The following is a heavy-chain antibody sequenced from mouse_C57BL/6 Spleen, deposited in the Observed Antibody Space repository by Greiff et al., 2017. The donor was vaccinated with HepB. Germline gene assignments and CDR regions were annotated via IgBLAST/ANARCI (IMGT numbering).Heavy chain of an antibody. CDR1: GYSITSGYY. CDR3: ARELGGFAY. CDR2: ISYDGSN. J-gene: IGHJ3*01. Sequence: EVKVEESGPGLVKPSQSLSLTCSVTGYSITSGYYWNWIRQFPGNKLEWMGYISYDGSNNYNPSLKNRISITRDTSKNQFFLKLNSVTTEDTATYYCARELGGFAYWGQGTLVTVSA. V-gene: IGHV3-6*01.